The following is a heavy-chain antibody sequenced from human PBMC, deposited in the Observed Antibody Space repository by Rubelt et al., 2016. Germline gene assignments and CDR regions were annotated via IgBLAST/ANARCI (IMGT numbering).Heavy chain of an antibody. Sequence: AVSGGSISSSNWWSWVRQPPGKGLEWIGEIYHSGSTNYNPSLKSRVTISVDTSKNQFSLKLSSVTAADTAVYYCAGQGYCSGGSCLPWGQGTLVTVSS. CDR3: AGQGYCSGGSCLP. J-gene: IGHJ4*02. CDR2: IYHSGST. CDR1: GGSISSSNW. V-gene: IGHV4-4*02. D-gene: IGHD2-15*01.